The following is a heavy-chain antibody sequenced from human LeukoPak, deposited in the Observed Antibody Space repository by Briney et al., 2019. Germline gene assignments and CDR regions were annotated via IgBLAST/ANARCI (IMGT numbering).Heavy chain of an antibody. D-gene: IGHD4-23*01. V-gene: IGHV1-69*04. CDR3: ARDIRDYGGNLPSDY. Sequence: GASVKVSCKASGGTFSSYTISWVRQAPGQGLEWMGRIIPILGIANYAQKFQGRVTITADKSTSTAYMELSSLRSEDTAVYCCARDIRDYGGNLPSDYWGQGTLVTVSS. CDR2: IIPILGIA. CDR1: GGTFSSYT. J-gene: IGHJ4*02.